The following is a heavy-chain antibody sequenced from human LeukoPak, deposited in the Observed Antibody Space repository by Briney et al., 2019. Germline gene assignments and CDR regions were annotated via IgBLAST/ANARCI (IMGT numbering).Heavy chain of an antibody. J-gene: IGHJ4*02. CDR1: AYSFTSYW. V-gene: IGHV5-51*01. CDR2: IYPGDSDT. D-gene: IGHD3-22*01. Sequence: ESLKISCKGSAYSFTSYWIGWVRQMPGKGLEWMGIIYPGDSDTRYSPSFQGQVTISADKSITTAYLQWSSLKASDTATYYCARPFYYDSSGHHFDYWGQGTLVTVSS. CDR3: ARPFYYDSSGHHFDY.